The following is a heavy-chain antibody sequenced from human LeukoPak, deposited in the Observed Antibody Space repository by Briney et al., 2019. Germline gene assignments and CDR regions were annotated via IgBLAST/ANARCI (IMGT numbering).Heavy chain of an antibody. J-gene: IGHJ4*02. D-gene: IGHD4-11*01. CDR2: IKQDGSEK. CDR3: TKSRSGSSNWALQVFDN. CDR1: GFTFSSYW. V-gene: IGHV3-7*03. Sequence: GGSLRLSCAASGFTFSSYWMSWVRQAPGKGLEWVANIKQDGSEKYYVDSVKGRFTISRDNAKNSLYLQMNSLRAEDTAVYYCTKSRSGSSNWALQVFDNWGQGALVTVSS.